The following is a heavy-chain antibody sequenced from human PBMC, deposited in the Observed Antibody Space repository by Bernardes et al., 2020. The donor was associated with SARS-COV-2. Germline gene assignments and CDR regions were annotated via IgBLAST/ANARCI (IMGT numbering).Heavy chain of an antibody. CDR2: IRSKPKGYAT. J-gene: IGHJ4*02. V-gene: IGHV3-73*01. D-gene: IGHD4-17*01. CDR3: TGDYLY. Sequence: GGSLRLCCAASGFNFSGSAIQWVRKPSGRGLEWIGRIRSKPKGYATTYAASLKGRFVISRDDSRNTAYLQIHSLKVEDTAVYYCTGDYLYWDQGTLVSVSS. CDR1: GFNFSGSA.